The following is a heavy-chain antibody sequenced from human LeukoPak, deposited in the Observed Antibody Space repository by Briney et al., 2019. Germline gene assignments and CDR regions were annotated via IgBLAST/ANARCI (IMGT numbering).Heavy chain of an antibody. V-gene: IGHV3-74*01. CDR3: ARGDYDFWSGPTHYDY. CDR2: INTDGSST. CDR1: GFTFSSYW. Sequence: GGSLRLSCAASGFTFSSYWMHWVRQAPGKGLVWVSRINTDGSSTSYADSVKGRFTISRDNAKNTPYLQMNSLRAEDTAVYYCARGDYDFWSGPTHYDYWGQGILVTVSS. D-gene: IGHD3-3*01. J-gene: IGHJ4*02.